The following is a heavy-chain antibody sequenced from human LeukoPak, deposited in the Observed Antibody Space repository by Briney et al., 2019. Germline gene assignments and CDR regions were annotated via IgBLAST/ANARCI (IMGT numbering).Heavy chain of an antibody. CDR2: INPNSGDT. Sequence: AGSVKVSCKASGYSFTGYFMQWVRQAPGQGLEWMGWINPNSGDTNYAQKFQGRVTMTRDTSISTAYMELSRLRSDDAAVYYCARRFYSAMDVWGQGTTVTVSS. V-gene: IGHV1-2*02. J-gene: IGHJ6*02. CDR3: ARRFYSAMDV. CDR1: GYSFTGYF. D-gene: IGHD3-16*01.